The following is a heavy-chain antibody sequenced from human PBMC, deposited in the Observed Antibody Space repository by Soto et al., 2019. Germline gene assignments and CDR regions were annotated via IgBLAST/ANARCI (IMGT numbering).Heavy chain of an antibody. J-gene: IGHJ6*02. CDR2: ISYDGSNK. CDR1: GFTFSSYA. D-gene: IGHD3-10*01. Sequence: PGGSLRLSCAVSGFTFSSYAMHWIRQAPGKGLEWVAVISYDGSNKYYADSVKGRFTISRDNSKNTLYLQMNSLRAEDTAVYYCARDYRGWFGQDYYYYGMDVWGQGTTVTVSS. V-gene: IGHV3-30-3*01. CDR3: ARDYRGWFGQDYYYYGMDV.